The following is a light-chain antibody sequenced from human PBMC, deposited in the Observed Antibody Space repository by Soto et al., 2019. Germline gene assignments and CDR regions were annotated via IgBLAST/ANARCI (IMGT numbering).Light chain of an antibody. Sequence: QSALTQPASVSGSPGQSITISCTGTSSDVGGYKYVSWYQQEPGKAPKLMIYDVSNRPSGVSNRFSGSKSGNTASLTISGLQAEDEADYYCSSYTSSSRDVFGTGTKVTVL. V-gene: IGLV2-14*01. CDR1: SSDVGGYKY. CDR2: DVS. CDR3: SSYTSSSRDV. J-gene: IGLJ1*01.